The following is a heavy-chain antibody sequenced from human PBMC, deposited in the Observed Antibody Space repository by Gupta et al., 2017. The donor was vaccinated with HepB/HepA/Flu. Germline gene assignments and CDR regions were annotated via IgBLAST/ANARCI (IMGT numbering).Heavy chain of an antibody. Sequence: QVHLQQWGAGLLKPSETLSLTCAVYGGSFSGYSWSWIRQPPGNGREWIGEINHSGSTNYNPSLKSRVTISVDTSKNQGSMKLRYVNDEETAVFYCARGGYWRGGSCAFDYWCTGNHGHSLL. CDR3: ARGGYWRGGSCAFDY. V-gene: IGHV4-34*01. D-gene: IGHD2-15*01. J-gene: IGHJ4*02. CDR2: INHSGST. CDR1: GGSFSGYS.